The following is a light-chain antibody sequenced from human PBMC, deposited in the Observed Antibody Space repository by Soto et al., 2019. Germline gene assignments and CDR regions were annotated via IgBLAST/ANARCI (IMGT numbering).Light chain of an antibody. CDR1: QSVLYSSNNKNY. V-gene: IGKV4-1*01. Sequence: DIVMTQSPDSLAVSLGERATINCKSSQSVLYSSNNKNYLAWYQQKPGQPPKLLIYWASTRESGVPDRFSGSGSGTDFTLTISSLQAEDVALYYCHQYYSTLWTFGQGTKVEIK. CDR2: WAS. CDR3: HQYYSTLWT. J-gene: IGKJ1*01.